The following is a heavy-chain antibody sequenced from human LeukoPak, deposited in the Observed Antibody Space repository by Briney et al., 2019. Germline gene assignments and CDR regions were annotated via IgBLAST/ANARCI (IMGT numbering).Heavy chain of an antibody. CDR1: GGSISSGDYS. D-gene: IGHD3-10*01. Sequence: SETLSLTCAVSGGSISSGDYSWSWIRQPPGKGLEWIGYIYHSGSTYYNPSLKSRVTISVDRSKNQFSLKLSSVTAADTAVYYCARSTMVRGAVAFDYWGQGTLVTVSS. CDR3: ARSTMVRGAVAFDY. CDR2: IYHSGST. V-gene: IGHV4-30-2*01. J-gene: IGHJ4*02.